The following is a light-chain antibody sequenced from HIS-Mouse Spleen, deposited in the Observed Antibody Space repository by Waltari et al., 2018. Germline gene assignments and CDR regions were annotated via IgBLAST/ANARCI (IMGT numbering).Light chain of an antibody. CDR3: YSAADNNVV. J-gene: IGLJ2*01. CDR2: TDS. CDR1: VLAKKY. Sequence: SYELTQPSSVSVSPGQTARITCSGDVLAKKYARWFQQKPGQAPVLVIYTDSERPSGIPERFSGSSSGTTVTLTISGAQVEDEADYYCYSAADNNVVFGGGTKLTVL. V-gene: IGLV3-27*01.